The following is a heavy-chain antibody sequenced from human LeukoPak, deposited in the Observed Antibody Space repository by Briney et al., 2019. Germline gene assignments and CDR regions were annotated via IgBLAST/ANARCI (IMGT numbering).Heavy chain of an antibody. J-gene: IGHJ4*02. Sequence: ASVKVSCKASGGTFSSYAIRWVRQAPGQGLAWMGRIIPILGIANYAQKFQGRVTITADKSTSTAYMELSSLRSEDTAVYYCATTKLRFLEWLFDYRGQGTLVTVSS. V-gene: IGHV1-69*04. CDR1: GGTFSSYA. CDR3: ATTKLRFLEWLFDY. CDR2: IIPILGIA. D-gene: IGHD3-3*01.